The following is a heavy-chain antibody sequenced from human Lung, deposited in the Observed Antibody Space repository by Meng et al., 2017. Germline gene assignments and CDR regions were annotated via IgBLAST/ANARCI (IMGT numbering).Heavy chain of an antibody. CDR3: ARGPTTMAHDFNY. Sequence: VQLHPLGEGLLKPSEPLSLPCVVSGGSFSDYYWSWIRQPPGKGLEWIGEINHSGSTNYNPSLESRATISVDTSQNNLSLKLSSVTAADSAVYYCARGPTTMAHDFNYWGQGTLVTVSS. V-gene: IGHV4-34*01. CDR2: INHSGST. CDR1: GGSFSDYY. J-gene: IGHJ4*02. D-gene: IGHD4-11*01.